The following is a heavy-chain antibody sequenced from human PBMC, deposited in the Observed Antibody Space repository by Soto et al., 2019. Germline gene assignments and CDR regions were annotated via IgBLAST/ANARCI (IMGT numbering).Heavy chain of an antibody. V-gene: IGHV3-23*01. Sequence: EVQLLESGGGLVQPGGSLRLSCAASGFTFSSYAMSWVRQAPGKGLEWVSAISGSGGSTYYADSVKGRFTISRDNSKNTLDLQMNSLRAEDTAVYYCAKAMYCSSTSCLYYFDYWGQGTLVTVSS. J-gene: IGHJ4*02. CDR2: ISGSGGST. CDR1: GFTFSSYA. CDR3: AKAMYCSSTSCLYYFDY. D-gene: IGHD2-2*01.